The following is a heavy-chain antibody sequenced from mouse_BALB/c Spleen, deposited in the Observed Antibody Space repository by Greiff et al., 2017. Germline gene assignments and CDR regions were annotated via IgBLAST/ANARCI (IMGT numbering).Heavy chain of an antibody. CDR1: GYAFTNYL. V-gene: IGHV1-54*03. CDR3: ARSEVSAWFAY. J-gene: IGHJ3*01. CDR2: INPGSGGT. Sequence: VQLQQSGAELVRPGTSVKVSCKASGYAFTNYLIEWVKQRPGQGLEWIGLINPGSGGTNYNEKFKGKATLTADKSSSTAYMQLSSLTSDDSAVYFCARSEVSAWFAYWGQGTLVTVSA.